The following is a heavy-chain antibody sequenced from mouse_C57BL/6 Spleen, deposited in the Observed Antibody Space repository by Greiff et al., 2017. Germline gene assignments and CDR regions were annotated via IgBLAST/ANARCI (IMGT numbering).Heavy chain of an antibody. J-gene: IGHJ2*01. CDR3: VRDQGLYYFDY. D-gene: IGHD3-2*02. Sequence: VQLVESGGGLVQPKGSLKLSCAASGFTFNTYAMHWVRPAPGTGLEWVARISSKSSNYATYYADSVKDRFTISRDDSQSMLYLQMNNLKTEDTAMYYCVRDQGLYYFDYWGQGTTLTVSS. CDR2: ISSKSSNYAT. CDR1: GFTFNTYA. V-gene: IGHV10-3*01.